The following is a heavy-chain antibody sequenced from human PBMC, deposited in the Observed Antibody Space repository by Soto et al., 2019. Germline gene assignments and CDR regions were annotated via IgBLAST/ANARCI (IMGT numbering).Heavy chain of an antibody. CDR2: ISYDGSNK. Sequence: GGSLRLSCAASGFTFSSYGMHWVRQAPGKGLEWVAVISYDGSNKYYADSVKGRFTISRDNSKNTLYLQMNSLRAEDTAVYYCAKDRGYCSGGSCYGMDVWGQGTTVTAP. CDR3: AKDRGYCSGGSCYGMDV. D-gene: IGHD2-15*01. CDR1: GFTFSSYG. J-gene: IGHJ6*02. V-gene: IGHV3-30*18.